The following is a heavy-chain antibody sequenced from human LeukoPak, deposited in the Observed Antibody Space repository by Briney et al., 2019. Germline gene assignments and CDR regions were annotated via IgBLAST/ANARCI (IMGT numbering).Heavy chain of an antibody. CDR1: GGSVSSTGYY. CDR3: ARRIAVAGDPMNEVGWFDP. J-gene: IGHJ5*02. D-gene: IGHD6-19*01. V-gene: IGHV4-61*08. CDR2: VYYSGST. Sequence: PSETLSLTCTVSGGSVSSTGYYWSWIRQPPGKGLEWIGHVYYSGSTNYNPSLKSRVTISVDTSKNQFSLKLSSVTAADTAVYYCARRIAVAGDPMNEVGWFDPWGQGTLVTVSS.